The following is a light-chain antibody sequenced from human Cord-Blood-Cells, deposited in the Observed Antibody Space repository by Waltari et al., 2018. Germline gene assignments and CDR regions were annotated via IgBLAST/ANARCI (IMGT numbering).Light chain of an antibody. CDR3: AAWDDSLSGPV. J-gene: IGLJ2*01. V-gene: IGLV1-47*01. CDR2: RNN. Sequence: QSVLTQPPSASGHPGQRVTISCSRSSSNTGSSYGYWYQQLPGTAPKLPIYRNNQRPSGVPDRFSGAKSGTSASLAISGLRSEDEADYYCAAWDDSLSGPVFGGGTKLTVL. CDR1: SSNTGSSY.